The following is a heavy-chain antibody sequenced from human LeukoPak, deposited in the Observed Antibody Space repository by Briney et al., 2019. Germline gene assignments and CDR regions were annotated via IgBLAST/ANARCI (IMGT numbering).Heavy chain of an antibody. V-gene: IGHV1-8*01. CDR2: MNPNSGNT. CDR3: ARAGSLNYYDSSGPSPYYFDY. D-gene: IGHD3-22*01. Sequence: ASVKVSCKASGYTFTSYDINWVRQATGQGLEWMGWMNPNSGNTGYAQKFQGRVTMTRNTSISTAYMELSSLRSEDTAVYYCARAGSLNYYDSSGPSPYYFDYWGQGTLVTVSS. CDR1: GYTFTSYD. J-gene: IGHJ4*02.